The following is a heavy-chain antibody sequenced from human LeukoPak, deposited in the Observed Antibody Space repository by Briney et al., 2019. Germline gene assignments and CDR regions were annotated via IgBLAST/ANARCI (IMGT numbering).Heavy chain of an antibody. CDR3: ARVYYGSGSLYYYYYYMDV. D-gene: IGHD3-10*01. V-gene: IGHV3-53*01. CDR1: GFTVSSNY. CDR2: TYSGGRT. J-gene: IGHJ6*03. Sequence: PGGSLRLSCAASGFTVSSNYMSWVRQAPGKGLEWVSVTYSGGRTYYADSVKGRFTISRDTSKNTLYLQMNSLRAEDTAVYYCARVYYGSGSLYYYYYYMDVWGKGTTATISS.